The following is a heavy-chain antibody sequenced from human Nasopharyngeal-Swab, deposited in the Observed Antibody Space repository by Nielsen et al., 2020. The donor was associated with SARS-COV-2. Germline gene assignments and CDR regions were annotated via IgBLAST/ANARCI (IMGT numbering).Heavy chain of an antibody. CDR3: ARSYDFWSGYYRYYYYGMDV. D-gene: IGHD3-3*01. CDR2: IFSNGEK. J-gene: IGHJ6*02. Sequence: WIRQPPGKALEWLAHIFSNGEKSYSTSLKSRLTISKDTPKSQVVLTMTNMDPVDTATYYCARSYDFWSGYYRYYYYGMDVWGQGTTVTVSS. V-gene: IGHV2-26*01.